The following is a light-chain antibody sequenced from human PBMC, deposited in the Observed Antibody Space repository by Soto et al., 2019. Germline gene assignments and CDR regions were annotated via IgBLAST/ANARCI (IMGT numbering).Light chain of an antibody. J-gene: IGKJ5*01. Sequence: EIVLTQSQGTLSFSPGERATLSCRAIQIVSSSYLAWYQQKPGQAPRLLIYGASSRATGIPDRFSGSGSGTEFTLTISSLQSEDFAVYYCQQYNNWPPITFGQGTRLAIK. CDR2: GAS. CDR3: QQYNNWPPIT. V-gene: IGKV3-20*01. CDR1: QIVSSSY.